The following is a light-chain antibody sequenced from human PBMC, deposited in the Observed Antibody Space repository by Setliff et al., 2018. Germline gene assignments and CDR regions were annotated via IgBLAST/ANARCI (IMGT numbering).Light chain of an antibody. J-gene: IGLJ2*01. Sequence: QSALTQPPSASGSPGQSVTISCTGTSSDVGGYNYVSWYQQHPGKAPKLMIYEVSKRPSGVPDRFSGSKSGTSASLAITGLQAEDEADYYCQSYDSSLSGSVFGGGTQLTVL. CDR1: SSDVGGYNY. V-gene: IGLV2-8*01. CDR3: QSYDSSLSGSV. CDR2: EVS.